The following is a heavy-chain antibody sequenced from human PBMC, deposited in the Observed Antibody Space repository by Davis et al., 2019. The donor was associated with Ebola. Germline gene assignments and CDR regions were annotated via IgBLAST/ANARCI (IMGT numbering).Heavy chain of an antibody. CDR1: GYTFTSYG. J-gene: IGHJ5*02. Sequence: ASVKVSCKASGYTFTSYGISWVRQAPGQGLEWTGWVSAYNGNTNYAQKLQGRVTMTTDTSTSPAYMELRSLRSDDTAVYYCARGVTMIVGGWFDPWGQGTLVTVSS. CDR3: ARGVTMIVGGWFDP. CDR2: VSAYNGNT. D-gene: IGHD3-22*01. V-gene: IGHV1-18*01.